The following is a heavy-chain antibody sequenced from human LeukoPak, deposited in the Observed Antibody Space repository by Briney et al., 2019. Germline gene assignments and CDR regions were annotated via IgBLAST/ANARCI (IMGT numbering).Heavy chain of an antibody. Sequence: GGSLRLSCAASGFTFSSYAMHWVRQAPGKGLEYVSAISSNGGSTYYANSMKGRFTISRDNSKNTLYLQMGSLRAEDMAVYYCAREYGPNSNYGPFDYWGQGTLVTVSS. V-gene: IGHV3-64*01. D-gene: IGHD4-11*01. CDR2: ISSNGGST. CDR1: GFTFSSYA. CDR3: AREYGPNSNYGPFDY. J-gene: IGHJ4*02.